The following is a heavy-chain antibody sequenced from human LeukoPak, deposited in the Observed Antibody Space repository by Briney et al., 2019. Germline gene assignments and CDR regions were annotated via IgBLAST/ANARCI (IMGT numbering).Heavy chain of an antibody. Sequence: GGSLRLSCAASGFTFSSYAMHWVRQAPGKGLEWVAVISYDGSNKYYADSVKGRFTISRDNSKNTLYLQMNSLRAEDTAVYYCCLGRDQYSYGSDFDYWGQGTLVTVSS. CDR3: CLGRDQYSYGSDFDY. CDR1: GFTFSSYA. CDR2: ISYDGSNK. J-gene: IGHJ4*02. V-gene: IGHV3-30*04. D-gene: IGHD5-18*01.